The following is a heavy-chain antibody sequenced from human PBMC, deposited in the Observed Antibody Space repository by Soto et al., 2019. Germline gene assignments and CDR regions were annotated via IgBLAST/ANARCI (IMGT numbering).Heavy chain of an antibody. D-gene: IGHD1-26*01. CDR1: GGSISSYY. CDR3: ATKWELPTADWFDP. CDR2: IYTSGST. Sequence: QVQLQESGPGLVKPSETLSLTCTVSGGSISSYYWSWIRQPAGKRLEWIGRIYTSGSTNYNPSLKSRVTMSVDTSKNQFSLKLSSVPAADTAVYCCATKWELPTADWFDPWGQGTLVTVSS. J-gene: IGHJ5*02. V-gene: IGHV4-4*07.